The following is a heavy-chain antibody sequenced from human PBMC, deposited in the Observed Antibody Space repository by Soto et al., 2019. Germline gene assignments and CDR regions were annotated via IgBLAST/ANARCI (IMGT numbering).Heavy chain of an antibody. CDR1: GFTFSNYG. CDR2: IWYDGSNK. CDR3: ARGWDCGGDCYEWYFDL. V-gene: IGHV3-33*01. J-gene: IGHJ2*01. Sequence: QVQLVESGGGVVQPGRSLRLSCAASGFTFSNYGMHWVRQAPGKGLEWVAVIWYDGSNKYYADSVKGRFTISRDNSKNTLYLQMNGLRTEDMALYFCARGWDCGGDCYEWYFDLWGRGTLVTVSS. D-gene: IGHD2-21*02.